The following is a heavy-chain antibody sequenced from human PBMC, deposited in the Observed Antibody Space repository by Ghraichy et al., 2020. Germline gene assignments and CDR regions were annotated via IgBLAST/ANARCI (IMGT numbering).Heavy chain of an antibody. Sequence: GGSLRLSCAASGFTFSNAWMSWVRQAPGKGLEWVGRIKSKTDGGTTDYAAPVKGRFTISRDDSKNTLYLQMNSLKTEDTAVYYCTRDGYDILTGYYHSFDYWGQGTLVTVSS. CDR3: TRDGYDILTGYYHSFDY. V-gene: IGHV3-15*01. D-gene: IGHD3-9*01. CDR2: IKSKTDGGTT. J-gene: IGHJ4*02. CDR1: GFTFSNAW.